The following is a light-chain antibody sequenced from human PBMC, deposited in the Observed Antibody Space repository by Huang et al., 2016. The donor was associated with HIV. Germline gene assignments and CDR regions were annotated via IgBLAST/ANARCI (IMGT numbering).Light chain of an antibody. Sequence: DIQMTQSPSTLSASVGDRVTITCRASQSISSWLAWYLQKPGKAPKLLIYKASILESGVPTRFSGSGSGTEFTLTISSLEPDDFATYYCQQYSSYSLLTFGGGTKVEIK. CDR2: KAS. J-gene: IGKJ4*01. V-gene: IGKV1-5*03. CDR1: QSISSW. CDR3: QQYSSYSLLT.